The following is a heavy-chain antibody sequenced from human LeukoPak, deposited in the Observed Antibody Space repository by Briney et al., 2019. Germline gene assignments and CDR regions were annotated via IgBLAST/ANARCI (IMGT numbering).Heavy chain of an antibody. D-gene: IGHD3-10*01. J-gene: IGHJ4*02. CDR3: ARGGMVRGVISNHDY. V-gene: IGHV3-33*01. CDR1: GFTFSSYG. CDR2: IWYDGSNK. Sequence: LPGGSLRLSCAASGFTFSSYGMHWVRQAPGKGLEWVAVIWYDGSNKYYADSVKGRFTISRDNSKNTLYLQMNSLRAEDTAVYYCARGGMVRGVISNHDYWGQGTLVTVSS.